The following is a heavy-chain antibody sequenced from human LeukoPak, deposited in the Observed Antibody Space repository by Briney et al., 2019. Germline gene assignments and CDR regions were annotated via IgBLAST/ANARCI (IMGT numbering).Heavy chain of an antibody. V-gene: IGHV3-74*01. CDR1: GFTFTDFW. CDR2: INPGGSST. J-gene: IGHJ4*02. D-gene: IGHD4-11*01. Sequence: GGSLRLSCAASGFTFTDFWMHWVRQVPGKGLVWVSRINPGGSSTTYADSVKGRFTISRDNAKNTLYLQMNSLRAEDTAVYYCARSNQADDYWGQGTLVTVSS. CDR3: ARSNQADDY.